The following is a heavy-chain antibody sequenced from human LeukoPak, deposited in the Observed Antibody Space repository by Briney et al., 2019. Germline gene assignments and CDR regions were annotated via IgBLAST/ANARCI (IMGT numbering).Heavy chain of an antibody. D-gene: IGHD3-10*01. V-gene: IGHV3-23*01. J-gene: IGHJ5*02. CDR3: AKSGGGSYS. CDR2: ISASGGST. CDR1: GFTFSSYS. Sequence: GGSLRLSCAASGFTFSSYSMNWVRQAPGKGLEWVSSISASGGSTHYADSVKGRFTISRDNSKNTLYLQMNSLRVEDTALYYCAKSGGGSYSWGQGTLVTVSS.